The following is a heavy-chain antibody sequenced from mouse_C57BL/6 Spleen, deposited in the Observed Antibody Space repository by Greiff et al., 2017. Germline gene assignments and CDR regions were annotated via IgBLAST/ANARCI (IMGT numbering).Heavy chain of an antibody. CDR3: ARSGSNRSMDY. V-gene: IGHV1-69*01. CDR1: GYTFTSYW. D-gene: IGHD2-5*01. CDR2: IDPSDSYT. Sequence: QVQLQQPGAELVMPGASVKLSCKASGYTFTSYWMHWVKQRPGQGLEWIGEIDPSDSYTNYNQKFKGKSTLTVDKSSSTAYMQLSSLTSEDSAVXYCARSGSNRSMDYWGQGTSVTVSS. J-gene: IGHJ4*01.